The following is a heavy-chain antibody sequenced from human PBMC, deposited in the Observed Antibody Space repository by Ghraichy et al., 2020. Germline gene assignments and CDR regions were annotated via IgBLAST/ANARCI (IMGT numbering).Heavy chain of an antibody. D-gene: IGHD6-19*01. V-gene: IGHV4-39*01. CDR3: ARHRIESGIAVATLYYYYGMDV. J-gene: IGHJ6*02. Sequence: SETLSLTCTVSGGSISSSSYYWGWIRQPPGKGLEWIGSIYYSGSTYYNPSLKSRVTISVDTSKNQFSLKLSSVTAADTAVYYCARHRIESGIAVATLYYYYGMDVWGQGTTVTVSS. CDR1: GGSISSSSYY. CDR2: IYYSGST.